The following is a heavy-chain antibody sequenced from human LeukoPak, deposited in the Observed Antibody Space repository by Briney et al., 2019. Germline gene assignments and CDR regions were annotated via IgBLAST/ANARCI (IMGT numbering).Heavy chain of an antibody. CDR2: ISGSGGST. J-gene: IGHJ4*02. Sequence: PGRSLRLSCAASGFTFKKSTMHWVRQAPGKGLEWVSAISGSGGSTYYADSVKGRFTISRDNSKNTLYLQMNSLRAEDTAVYYCAKDLQVLYYYGSGSRGDYWGQGTLVTVSS. CDR1: GFTFKKST. V-gene: IGHV3-23*01. CDR3: AKDLQVLYYYGSGSRGDY. D-gene: IGHD3-10*01.